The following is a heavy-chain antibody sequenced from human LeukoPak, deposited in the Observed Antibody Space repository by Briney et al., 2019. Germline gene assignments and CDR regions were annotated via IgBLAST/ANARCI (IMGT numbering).Heavy chain of an antibody. Sequence: SETLSLTCTVSGVSISSSSYYWGWIRQPPGKGLEWIGSIYYSGSTNYNPSLKSRVTISVDKSKNQFSLKLSSVTAADTAVYYCARDRSYGDYRDYYYYYMDVWGKGTTVTVSS. J-gene: IGHJ6*03. CDR2: IYYSGST. D-gene: IGHD4-17*01. CDR3: ARDRSYGDYRDYYYYYMDV. CDR1: GVSISSSSYY. V-gene: IGHV4-39*07.